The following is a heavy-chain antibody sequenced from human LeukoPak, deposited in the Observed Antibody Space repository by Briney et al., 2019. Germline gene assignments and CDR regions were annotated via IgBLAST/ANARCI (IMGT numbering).Heavy chain of an antibody. D-gene: IGHD2-2*01. CDR2: IYYSGST. Sequence: SETLSLACAVYGGSFSGYYWGWIRQPPGKGLEWIGSIYYSGSTYYNPSLKSRVTISVDTSKNQFSLKLSFVTAADTAVYYCAREYCSSTSCYRANWFDPWGQGTLVTVSS. V-gene: IGHV4-34*01. CDR3: AREYCSSTSCYRANWFDP. CDR1: GGSFSGYY. J-gene: IGHJ5*02.